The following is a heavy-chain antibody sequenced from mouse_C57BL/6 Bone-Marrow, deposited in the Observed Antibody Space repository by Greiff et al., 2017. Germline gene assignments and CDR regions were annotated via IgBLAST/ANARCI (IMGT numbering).Heavy chain of an antibody. J-gene: IGHJ3*01. CDR1: GYTFTSYW. CDR2: IDPSDSYT. Sequence: QVQLKQPGAELVKPGASVKLSCKASGYTFTSYWMQWVKQRPGQGLEWIGEIDPSDSYTNYNQKFKGKATLTVDTSSSTAYMQLSSLTSEDSAVYYCARENYYGSSYWFAYWGQGTLVTVSA. D-gene: IGHD1-1*01. CDR3: ARENYYGSSYWFAY. V-gene: IGHV1-50*01.